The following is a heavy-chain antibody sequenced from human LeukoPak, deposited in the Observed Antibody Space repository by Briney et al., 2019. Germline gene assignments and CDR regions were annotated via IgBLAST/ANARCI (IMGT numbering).Heavy chain of an antibody. J-gene: IGHJ4*02. CDR2: ISAYNGNT. CDR3: ARVGGSASEWELLSYDFDY. V-gene: IGHV1-18*01. CDR1: GYTFTIYG. Sequence: ASVTVSCMASGYTFTIYGIRWVRQAPGQGLEWMGWISAYNGNTNYAQKLQGRVTMTTDTSTSTAYMELRSLRSDDTAVYYCARVGGSASEWELLSYDFDYWGQGTLVTVSS. D-gene: IGHD1-26*01.